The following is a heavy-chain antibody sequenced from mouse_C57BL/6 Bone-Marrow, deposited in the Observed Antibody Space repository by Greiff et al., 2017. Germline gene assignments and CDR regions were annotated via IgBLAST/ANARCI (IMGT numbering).Heavy chain of an antibody. CDR1: GFTFSDYY. J-gene: IGHJ3*01. D-gene: IGHD1-1*01. CDR3: ARQSYYGP. CDR2: ISNGGGST. V-gene: IGHV5-12*01. Sequence: EVQGVESGGGLVQPGGSLKLSCAASGFTFSDYYMYWVRQTPEKRLEWVAYISNGGGSTNYPDTVKGRFTISRDNAKNTLDLQMSRLKSEDTAMYYCARQSYYGPWGQGTLVTVSA.